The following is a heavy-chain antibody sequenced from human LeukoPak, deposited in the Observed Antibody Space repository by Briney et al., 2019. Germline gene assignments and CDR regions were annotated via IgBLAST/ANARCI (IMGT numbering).Heavy chain of an antibody. J-gene: IGHJ6*02. CDR3: ARDNWNYGSSMDV. D-gene: IGHD1-7*01. CDR2: IYYSGST. V-gene: IGHV4-61*01. Sequence: PSETLSLTCTVSGDSISRSTYYWSWLRQPPGKGLEWIGYIYYSGSTNYNPSLKSRVTISVDTSKNQFSLKLSSVTAADTAVYYCARDNWNYGSSMDVWGQGTTVTVSS. CDR1: GDSISRSTYY.